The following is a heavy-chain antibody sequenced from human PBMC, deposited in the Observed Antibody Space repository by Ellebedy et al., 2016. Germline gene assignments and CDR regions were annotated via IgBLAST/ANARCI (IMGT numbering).Heavy chain of an antibody. V-gene: IGHV3-66*01. J-gene: IGHJ3*02. D-gene: IGHD5-18*01. CDR1: GITINEHY. CDR2: IYSDGSR. Sequence: GESLKISXAASGITINEHYMRWVRQAPGKGLQWVSLIYSDGSRHYADSVKGRFTISRDSSKNTLYLQMDSLRAEDTAVYYCVKGGGYSYFDIWGQGTMVTVSS. CDR3: VKGGGYSYFDI.